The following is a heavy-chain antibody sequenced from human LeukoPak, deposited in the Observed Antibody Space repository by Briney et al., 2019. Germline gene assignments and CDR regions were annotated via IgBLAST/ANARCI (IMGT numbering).Heavy chain of an antibody. D-gene: IGHD2-2*02. CDR1: GGSFSGYY. J-gene: IGHJ6*02. Sequence: SETLSPTCAVYGGSFSGYYWSWIRQPPGKGLEWIGEINHSGSTNYNPSLKSRVTISVDTSKNQFSLKLSSVTAADTAVYYCASNRYCSSTSCYRNYYYYYGMDVWGQGTTVTVSS. CDR2: INHSGST. V-gene: IGHV4-34*01. CDR3: ASNRYCSSTSCYRNYYYYYGMDV.